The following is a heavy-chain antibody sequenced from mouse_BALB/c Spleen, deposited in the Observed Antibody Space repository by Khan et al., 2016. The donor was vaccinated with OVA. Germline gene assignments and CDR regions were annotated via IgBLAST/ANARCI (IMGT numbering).Heavy chain of an antibody. CDR2: IYPGSDNA. V-gene: IGHV1-81*01. CDR1: GYTFTYYV. CDR3: ARGDGYYVYFDY. Sequence: VQLQESGPELVKPGASVKMSCKASGYTFTYYVITWVKQRTGQGLEWIGEIYPGSDNAYYNERFKGQATLTADKSSNTTHMQLSSLTSEDSAVYFGARGDGYYVYFDYWGQGTTLTVSS. J-gene: IGHJ2*01. D-gene: IGHD2-3*01.